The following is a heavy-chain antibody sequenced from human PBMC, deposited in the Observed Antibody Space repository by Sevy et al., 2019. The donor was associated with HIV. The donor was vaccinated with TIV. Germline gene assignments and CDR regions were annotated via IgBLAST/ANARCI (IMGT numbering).Heavy chain of an antibody. Sequence: SETLSLTCTVSGGSITSLYWNWIRQPPGKGGEWIANIYYNGHINYNPSLKSRVTLSLDTSKNRFSLRLSSVTAADTAMYYCAGENAWGRGYSWGQGTLVTVSS. CDR3: AGENAWGRGYS. D-gene: IGHD1-26*01. J-gene: IGHJ4*02. CDR1: GGSITSLY. V-gene: IGHV4-59*08. CDR2: IYYNGHI.